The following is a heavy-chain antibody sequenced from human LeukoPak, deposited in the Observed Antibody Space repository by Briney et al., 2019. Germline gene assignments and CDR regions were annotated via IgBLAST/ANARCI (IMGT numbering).Heavy chain of an antibody. CDR2: ISYDGSNK. Sequence: GGSLRLSCAASGFTFSSYGMHWVRQAPGKGLEWVAVISYDGSNKYYADSVKGRFTISRDNSKNTLYLQMNSLRVEDTAVYYCATRRFGELTYWGQGTLVTVSS. D-gene: IGHD3-10*01. J-gene: IGHJ4*02. V-gene: IGHV3-30*03. CDR1: GFTFSSYG. CDR3: ATRRFGELTY.